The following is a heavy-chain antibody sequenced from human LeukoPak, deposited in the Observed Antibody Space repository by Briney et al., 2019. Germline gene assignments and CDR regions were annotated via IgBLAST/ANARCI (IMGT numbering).Heavy chain of an antibody. D-gene: IGHD2-2*01. CDR3: ARDKLGYRSSTSCYANWFDP. CDR2: IIPIFGTA. V-gene: IGHV1-69*05. Sequence: SVKVSCKASGGTFSSYAISWVRQAPGQGLEWMGGIIPIFGTANYAQKFQGRVTITTDESTSTAYMELSSLRSEDTAVYYCARDKLGYRSSTSCYANWFDPWGQGTLVTVSS. CDR1: GGTFSSYA. J-gene: IGHJ5*02.